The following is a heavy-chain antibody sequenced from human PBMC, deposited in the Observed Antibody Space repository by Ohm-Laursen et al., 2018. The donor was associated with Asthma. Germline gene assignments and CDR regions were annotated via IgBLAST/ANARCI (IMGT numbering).Heavy chain of an antibody. V-gene: IGHV1-18*01. CDR2: ISANNGYT. Sequence: ASVTVSCKTSGYKFTTYWIHWVRQAPGQGLEWMGWISANNGYTVFAQRLQGRVFLTTDISLSTAYMELRSLTYDDTAIYYCARGDGSDGLISWGQGTLVTVSS. CDR3: ARGDGSDGLIS. J-gene: IGHJ5*02. D-gene: IGHD5-24*01. CDR1: GYKFTTYW.